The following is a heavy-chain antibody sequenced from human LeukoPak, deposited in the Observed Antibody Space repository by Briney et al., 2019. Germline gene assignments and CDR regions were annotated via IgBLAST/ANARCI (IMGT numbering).Heavy chain of an antibody. CDR2: INHSGST. J-gene: IGHJ5*02. CDR3: ARLREFRWFDP. V-gene: IGHV4-34*01. CDR1: GGSFSGYY. D-gene: IGHD3-10*01. Sequence: SETLSLTCAVYGGSFSGYYWSWIRQPPGKGLEWIGEINHSGSTNYNPSLKSRVTISVDTSKNQFSLKLSSVTAADTAVYYCARLREFRWFDPWGQGTLVTVSS.